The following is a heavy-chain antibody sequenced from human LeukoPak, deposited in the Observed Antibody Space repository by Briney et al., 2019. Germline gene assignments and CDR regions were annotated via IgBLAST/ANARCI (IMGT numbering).Heavy chain of an antibody. CDR1: GFTLDDYA. V-gene: IGHV3-9*03. CDR3: AKDIAAAGTDAFDI. D-gene: IGHD6-13*01. Sequence: QPGRSLRLSCAASGFTLDDYAMHWVRQAPGKGLEWVSGISWNSGSIGYADSVKGRFTISRDNAKNSLYLQMNSLRAEDMALYYCAKDIAAAGTDAFDIWGQGTMVTVSS. J-gene: IGHJ3*02. CDR2: ISWNSGSI.